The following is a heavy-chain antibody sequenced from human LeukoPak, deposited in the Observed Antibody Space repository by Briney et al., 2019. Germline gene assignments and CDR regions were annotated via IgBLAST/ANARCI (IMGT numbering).Heavy chain of an antibody. V-gene: IGHV4-39*07. CDR1: GGSTSSSSYY. Sequence: PSETLSLTCTVSGGSTSSSSYYWGWIRQPPGKGLEWIGSIYYSGSTYYNPSLKSRVTISVDTSKNQFSLKLSSVTAADTAVYYCARDRLGARTYYYDSSGYPDAFDIWGQGTMVTVSS. D-gene: IGHD3-22*01. J-gene: IGHJ3*02. CDR2: IYYSGST. CDR3: ARDRLGARTYYYDSSGYPDAFDI.